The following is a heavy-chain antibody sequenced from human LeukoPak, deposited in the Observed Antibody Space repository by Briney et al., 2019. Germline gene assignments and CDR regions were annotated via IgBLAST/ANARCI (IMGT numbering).Heavy chain of an antibody. V-gene: IGHV3-23*01. CDR1: GFTLISDA. CDR3: AKDPGYYDSSGYWYV. D-gene: IGHD3-22*01. J-gene: IGHJ3*01. CDR2: ISGSGGST. Sequence: GGSLRLSCAASGFTLISDAMTWVRQPPGKGLEWVSGISGSGGSTYYADSVKGRFTISRDNSKNTLYLQMNSLRADDTAVYYCAKDPGYYDSSGYWYVWGQGTMVTVSS.